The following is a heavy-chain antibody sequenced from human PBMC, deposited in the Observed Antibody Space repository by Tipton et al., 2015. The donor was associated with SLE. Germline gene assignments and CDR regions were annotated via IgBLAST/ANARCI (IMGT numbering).Heavy chain of an antibody. V-gene: IGHV4-59*08. CDR1: GASINSGY. Sequence: TLSLTCVVSGASINSGYWTWIRQPPGRGLEWIGFIYYSGSSYSGNTKYNPSLKSRVTFSLDTSKNQFSLTLTSVTAADTAVYFCARSSSVRTLLWPTFAYWGQGTLVTVSS. J-gene: IGHJ4*02. CDR3: ARSSSVRTLLWPTFAY. D-gene: IGHD2/OR15-2a*01. CDR2: IYYSGSSYSGNT.